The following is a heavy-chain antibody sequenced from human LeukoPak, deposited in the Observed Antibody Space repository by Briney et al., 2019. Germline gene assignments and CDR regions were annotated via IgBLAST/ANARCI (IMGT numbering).Heavy chain of an antibody. D-gene: IGHD3-22*01. Sequence: GGSLRLSCAASGFTFDDYAMHWVRQAPGKGLEWVSGIGWNSGGIGYADSVKGRFTISRDNAKNSLYLQMNSLRAEDTALYYCAKGTYYYDSSGLFDYWGQGTLVTVSS. CDR3: AKGTYYYDSSGLFDY. V-gene: IGHV3-9*01. CDR2: IGWNSGGI. CDR1: GFTFDDYA. J-gene: IGHJ4*02.